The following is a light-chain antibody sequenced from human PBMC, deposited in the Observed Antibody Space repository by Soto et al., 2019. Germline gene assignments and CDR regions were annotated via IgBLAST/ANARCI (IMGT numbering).Light chain of an antibody. CDR2: ATS. CDR3: HQSYSSFT. Sequence: DIPMTQSPSSLSASVGDRVTITCRASQSISNYLNWYQQKPGKAPKLLIFATSSLKSGVPSRFSGSGSGTDVTLTINTLKLEDFAADYCHQSYSSFTFGPGTKVDIK. CDR1: QSISNY. J-gene: IGKJ3*01. V-gene: IGKV1-39*01.